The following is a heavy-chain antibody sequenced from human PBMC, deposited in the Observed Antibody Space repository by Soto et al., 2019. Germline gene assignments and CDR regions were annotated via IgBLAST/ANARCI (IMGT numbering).Heavy chain of an antibody. V-gene: IGHV4-59*01. CDR2: IYYSGST. J-gene: IGHJ6*02. D-gene: IGHD1-1*01. CDR3: AREGSXDGYNSGLYYYGMDV. CDR1: GGSISSYY. Sequence: LSLTCTVSGGSISSYYWSWIRQPPGKGLEWIGYIYYSGSTNYNPSLKSRVTISVDTSKNQFSLKLSXXXXXXXXXXXXAREGSXDGYNSGLYYYGMDVWGXXXTVTVSS.